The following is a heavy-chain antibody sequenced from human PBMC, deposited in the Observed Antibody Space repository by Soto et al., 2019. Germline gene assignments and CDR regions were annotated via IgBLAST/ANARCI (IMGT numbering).Heavy chain of an antibody. V-gene: IGHV1-24*01. CDR3: ATERTDWENRRSLYWFDP. CDR2: FDPEDGET. J-gene: IGHJ5*02. D-gene: IGHD3-9*01. CDR1: GYTLTELS. Sequence: ASVKVSCKVSGYTLTELSMHWVRQAPGKGLEWMGGFDPEDGETIYAQKFQGRVTMTEDTSTDTAYMELSSLRSEDTAVYYCATERTDWENRRSLYWFDPWGQGTLVTVSS.